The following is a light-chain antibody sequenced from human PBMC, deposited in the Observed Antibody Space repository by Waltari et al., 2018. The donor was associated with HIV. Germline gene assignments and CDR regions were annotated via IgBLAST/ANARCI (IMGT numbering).Light chain of an antibody. Sequence: QPVLTQPPSASGTPGQRVTISCSESSSHIGTNYVSWYQQRPGTATKLLIYRNNQRPSGFPDRFSGSKSGTSASLAISGLRSEDEADYYCAAWRDSLRAVVFGGGTKLTVL. V-gene: IGLV1-47*01. CDR3: AAWRDSLRAVV. CDR2: RNN. J-gene: IGLJ2*01. CDR1: SSHIGTNY.